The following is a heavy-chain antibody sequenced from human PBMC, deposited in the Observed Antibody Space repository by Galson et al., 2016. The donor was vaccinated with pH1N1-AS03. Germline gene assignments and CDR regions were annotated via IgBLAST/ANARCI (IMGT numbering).Heavy chain of an antibody. Sequence: SVKVSCKASGGTFSSYGITWVRQAPGQGLEWMGGIIPIFGTANYAQQFQGRVTIHADESTSTAFIELSNLRSEDTAVYYCARDKDDFWSGYSEYWGQGTLVTVSS. V-gene: IGHV1-69*13. J-gene: IGHJ4*02. CDR1: GGTFSSYG. CDR2: IIPIFGTA. D-gene: IGHD3-3*01. CDR3: ARDKDDFWSGYSEY.